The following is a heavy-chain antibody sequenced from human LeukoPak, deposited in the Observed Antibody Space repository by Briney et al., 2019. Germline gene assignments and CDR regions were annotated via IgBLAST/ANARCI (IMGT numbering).Heavy chain of an antibody. V-gene: IGHV4-59*08. CDR1: GGSISSYY. CDR3: ASQHSSTKYYFDY. CDR2: IYYSGST. D-gene: IGHD6-13*01. J-gene: IGHJ4*02. Sequence: SETLSLTCTVSGGSISSYYWSWIRQPPGKGLEWIGYIYYSGSTNYNPSLKSRVTISVDTSKNQFSLKLSSVTAADTAVYYCASQHSSTKYYFDYWGQGTLVTVSS.